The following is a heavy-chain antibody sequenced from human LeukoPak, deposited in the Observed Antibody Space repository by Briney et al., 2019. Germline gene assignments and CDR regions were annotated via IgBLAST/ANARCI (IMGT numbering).Heavy chain of an antibody. CDR3: ARERGSGSYYKGASDY. CDR1: GFTFSDCW. J-gene: IGHJ4*02. Sequence: PGGSLRLSCAASGFTFSDCWMSWVRQAPGKGLEWVASINPDGNGEWYVDSVRGRFTISRDNPKNALSLQLNSLRAEDTAVYYCARERGSGSYYKGASDYWGQGTLVTVSS. CDR2: INPDGNGE. D-gene: IGHD3-10*01. V-gene: IGHV3-7*01.